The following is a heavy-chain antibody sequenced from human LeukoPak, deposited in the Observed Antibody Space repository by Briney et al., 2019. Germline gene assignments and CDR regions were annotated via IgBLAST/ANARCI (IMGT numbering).Heavy chain of an antibody. CDR2: IYYSGST. J-gene: IGHJ4*02. V-gene: IGHV4-59*01. D-gene: IGHD4-23*01. CDR1: GGSINNYY. Sequence: SETLSLTCTVSGGSINNYYWSWIRQPPGKGLEWIGYIYYSGSTDYNPSLKSRVTISIDASKNQFSLRLRSVTAADTAVYYCARATIGSNSEFDYWGQGTLVTVSS. CDR3: ARATIGSNSEFDY.